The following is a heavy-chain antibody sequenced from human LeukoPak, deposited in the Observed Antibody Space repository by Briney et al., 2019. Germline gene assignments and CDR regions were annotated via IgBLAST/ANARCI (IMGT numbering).Heavy chain of an antibody. D-gene: IGHD2-15*01. CDR1: GFTFSSYA. Sequence: GGSLRLSCAASGFTFSSYAMSWVRQAPGKGLEWVSAISGSGGSTYYADYVKGRFTISRDNSENTLYLQMNSLRGEDTAVYYCAKIARDIVVVVAATAFDYWGQGTLVTVSS. CDR3: AKIARDIVVVVAATAFDY. J-gene: IGHJ4*02. V-gene: IGHV3-23*01. CDR2: ISGSGGST.